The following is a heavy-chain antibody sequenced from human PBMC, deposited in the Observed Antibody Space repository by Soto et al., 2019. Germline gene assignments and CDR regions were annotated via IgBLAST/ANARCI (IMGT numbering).Heavy chain of an antibody. Sequence: SETLSLTCTVSGGSISSYYWSWIRQPPGKGLEWIGYIYYSGSTNYNPSLKSRVTISVDTSKNQFSLKLSSVTAADTAVYYCASGIAAAGTHFDYWGQGTLVTVSS. CDR3: ASGIAAAGTHFDY. D-gene: IGHD6-13*01. CDR1: GGSISSYY. CDR2: IYYSGST. V-gene: IGHV4-59*01. J-gene: IGHJ4*02.